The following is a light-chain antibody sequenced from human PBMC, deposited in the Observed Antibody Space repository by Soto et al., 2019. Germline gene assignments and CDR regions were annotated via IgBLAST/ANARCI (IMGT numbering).Light chain of an antibody. CDR2: DVS. J-gene: IGLJ7*01. Sequence: QSALTQPASVSGSPGQSITISCTGTSSDVGGYNYVSWYQQHPGKAPKLMIYDVSNRPSGVSNRFSGSKSGNTASLTISGLQAEDEADYYCSSYTSSSALFGVGTLMTVL. V-gene: IGLV2-14*01. CDR3: SSYTSSSAL. CDR1: SSDVGGYNY.